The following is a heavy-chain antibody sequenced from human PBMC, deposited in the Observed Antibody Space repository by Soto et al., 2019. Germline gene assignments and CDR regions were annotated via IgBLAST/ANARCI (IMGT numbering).Heavy chain of an antibody. CDR3: ARIVDSYGYDDNWFDP. V-gene: IGHV3-66*01. CDR1: GFSVTDNY. J-gene: IGHJ5*02. D-gene: IGHD5-18*01. Sequence: DVQLVESGGGLVQPGGSLRLSCAASGFSVTDNYLTWVRQAPGKGLDWVSVTYTGGTTLYADSVKGRFTVSRDISKNTLHLQMNNMSAADTATYFCARIVDSYGYDDNWFDPWGQGTLVTVSS. CDR2: TYTGGTT.